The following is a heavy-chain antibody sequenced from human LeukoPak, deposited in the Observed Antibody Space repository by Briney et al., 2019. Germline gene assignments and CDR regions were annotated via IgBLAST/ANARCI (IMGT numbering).Heavy chain of an antibody. Sequence: GGSLRLSCAASGFTFSSYAMTWVRQAPGKGLEWVSAISGSDDSTYYADSVKGRFTISRVNSKNTLYLQMNSLRDEDTAVYYCTKVALVAAGSDYWGQGTLVTVSS. V-gene: IGHV3-23*01. CDR3: TKVALVAAGSDY. J-gene: IGHJ4*02. D-gene: IGHD6-13*01. CDR2: ISGSDDST. CDR1: GFTFSSYA.